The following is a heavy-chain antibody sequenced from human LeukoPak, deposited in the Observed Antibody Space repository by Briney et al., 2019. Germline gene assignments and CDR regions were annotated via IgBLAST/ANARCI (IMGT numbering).Heavy chain of an antibody. J-gene: IGHJ4*02. CDR3: ARDQWATDGY. D-gene: IGHD5-12*01. V-gene: IGHV3-66*01. CDR1: EFSVGSNY. Sequence: GGSLRLSCAASEFSVGSNYMTWVRQAPGKGLEWVSLIYSGGSTYYADSVKGRFTISRDNSKNTLYLQMNSLRAEDTAVYYCARDQWATDGYWGQGTLVTVSS. CDR2: IYSGGST.